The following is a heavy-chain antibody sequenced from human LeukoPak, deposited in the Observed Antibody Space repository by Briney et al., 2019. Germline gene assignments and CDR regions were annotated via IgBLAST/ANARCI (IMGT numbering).Heavy chain of an antibody. CDR3: AKGPTYYYDSSGYFPDY. Sequence: PGGSLRLSCAASGFTFSSYAMSWVRQAPGKGLEWVSAISGSGGSTYYADSVKGRFTISRDNAKNSLYLQMNSLRAEDTALYYCAKGPTYYYDSSGYFPDYWGQGTLVTVSS. CDR1: GFTFSSYA. J-gene: IGHJ4*02. CDR2: ISGSGGST. D-gene: IGHD3-22*01. V-gene: IGHV3-23*01.